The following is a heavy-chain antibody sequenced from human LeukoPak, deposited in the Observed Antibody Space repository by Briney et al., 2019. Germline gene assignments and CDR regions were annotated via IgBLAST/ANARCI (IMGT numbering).Heavy chain of an antibody. D-gene: IGHD1/OR15-1a*01. Sequence: GGSLRLSCVVSGVTVSSNYMKCGLQAPGTGLEWVSIIYSGGNTYYADSVKGRFTISRDNSKNTLYLQMNSLRAEDTAVYYCARQQDATTPGYWGQGTLVTVSS. V-gene: IGHV3-66*04. CDR1: GVTVSSNY. CDR2: IYSGGNT. J-gene: IGHJ4*02. CDR3: ARQQDATTPGY.